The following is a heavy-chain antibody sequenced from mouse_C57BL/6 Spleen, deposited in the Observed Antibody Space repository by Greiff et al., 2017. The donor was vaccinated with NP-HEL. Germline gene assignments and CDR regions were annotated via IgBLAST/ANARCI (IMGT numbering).Heavy chain of an antibody. CDR3: TRGPYYYAMDY. CDR2: IDPEDGDT. CDR1: GFNIKDYY. J-gene: IGHJ4*01. V-gene: IGHV14-1*01. Sequence: EVQRVESGAELVRPGASVKLSCTASGFNIKDYYMHWVKQRPEQGLEWIGRIDPEDGDTEYAPKFQGKATMTADTSSTPAYLQLRRLTSEDTAVYYCTRGPYYYAMDYWGQGTSVTVSS.